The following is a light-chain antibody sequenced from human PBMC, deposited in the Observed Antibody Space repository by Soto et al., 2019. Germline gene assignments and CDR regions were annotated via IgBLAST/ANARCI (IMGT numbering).Light chain of an antibody. CDR1: QSVSSY. CDR2: DAS. Sequence: IVLTQSPATLSLSPGERATLSCRASQSVSSYLAWYQQKPGQAPRLLIYDASNRATGIPTRFSGSGSGSDFHLTISSLEPEDFAVYYCQQRYNWPPTWTFGQGTKVEIK. J-gene: IGKJ1*01. V-gene: IGKV3-11*01. CDR3: QQRYNWPPTWT.